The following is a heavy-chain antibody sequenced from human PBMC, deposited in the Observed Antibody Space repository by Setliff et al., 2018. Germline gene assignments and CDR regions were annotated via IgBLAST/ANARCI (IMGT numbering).Heavy chain of an antibody. CDR3: ARGEYTSLPSGVYYHMGV. Sequence: ASVKVSCKASGYTFSSYAMNWVRQAPGQGLEWMGWINTNTGNPTYAQGFTGRFVFSLDTSVSTTYLQISSLKAEDTAVYYCARGEYTSLPSGVYYHMGVCGKGTTVTVSS. CDR1: GYTFSSYA. CDR2: INTNTGNP. D-gene: IGHD6-6*01. V-gene: IGHV7-4-1*02. J-gene: IGHJ6*03.